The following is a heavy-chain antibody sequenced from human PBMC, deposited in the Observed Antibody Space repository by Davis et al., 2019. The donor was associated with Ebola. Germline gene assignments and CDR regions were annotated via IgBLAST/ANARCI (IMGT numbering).Heavy chain of an antibody. D-gene: IGHD4-17*01. CDR3: AKDRGEGADYGDYYDS. Sequence: PGGSLRLSCAASGFTFSSYAMSWVRQAPGKGLEWVSAISGSGGSTYYADSVKGRFTISRDNSKNTLYLQMNTLRVEDTAIYFCAKDRGEGADYGDYYDSWGQGTLVTVSS. J-gene: IGHJ4*02. V-gene: IGHV3-23*01. CDR1: GFTFSSYA. CDR2: ISGSGGST.